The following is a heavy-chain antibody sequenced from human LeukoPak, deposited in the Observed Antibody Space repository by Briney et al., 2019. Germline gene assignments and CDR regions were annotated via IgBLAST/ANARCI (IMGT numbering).Heavy chain of an antibody. CDR3: AKGSITMKVVVSFDY. CDR2: IWNDGSNK. J-gene: IGHJ4*02. D-gene: IGHD3-22*01. Sequence: GGSLRLSCAASGFTFSSYGMHWVRQAPGKGLEWVAVIWNDGSNKYYADSAKGRFTISRDNSKNTLYLQMNSLRAEDTAVYYCAKGSITMKVVVSFDYWGQGTLVTVSS. V-gene: IGHV3-33*06. CDR1: GFTFSSYG.